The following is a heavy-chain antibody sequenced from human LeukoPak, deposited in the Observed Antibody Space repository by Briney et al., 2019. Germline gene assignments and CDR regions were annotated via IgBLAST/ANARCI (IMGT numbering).Heavy chain of an antibody. CDR3: AREGYCSSTSCYVRY. CDR1: GGSISSYY. D-gene: IGHD2-2*01. V-gene: IGHV4-4*07. Sequence: SETLSLTCTVSGGSISSYYWSRIRQPAGKGLEWIGRIYTSGSTNYNPSLKSRVTMSVDTPKNQFSLKLSSVTAADTAVYYCAREGYCSSTSCYVRYWGQGTLVTVSS. CDR2: IYTSGST. J-gene: IGHJ4*02.